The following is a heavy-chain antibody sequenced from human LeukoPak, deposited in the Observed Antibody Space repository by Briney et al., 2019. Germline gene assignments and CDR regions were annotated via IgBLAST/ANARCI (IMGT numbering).Heavy chain of an antibody. D-gene: IGHD6-19*01. CDR1: GFTFSSYS. J-gene: IGHJ4*02. Sequence: GGSLRLSCAASGFTFSSYSMNWVRQAPGKGLEWVSSISSSSSYIYYADSVKGRFTISRDNSKNTLYLQMNSLRAEDTAVYYCANLYSSGCFDWGQGTLVTVSS. V-gene: IGHV3-21*04. CDR2: ISSSSSYI. CDR3: ANLYSSGCFD.